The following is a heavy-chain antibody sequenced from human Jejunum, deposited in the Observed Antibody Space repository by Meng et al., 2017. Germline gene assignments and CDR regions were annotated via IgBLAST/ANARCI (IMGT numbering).Heavy chain of an antibody. CDR1: GGSMSSSYYS. V-gene: IGHV4-30-2*01. CDR3: ARGAGDRFDF. Sequence: QLQLQESGSGLVKPSQTLSLTCAVSGGSMSSSYYSWGWIRQPPGKGLEWIGYIFNSGSTHFNPSLKSRVTISMDSSKNQFSLNLTSVTAGDTAVYYCARGAGDRFDFWGRGTLVTVSS. D-gene: IGHD4-17*01. J-gene: IGHJ4*02. CDR2: IFNSGST.